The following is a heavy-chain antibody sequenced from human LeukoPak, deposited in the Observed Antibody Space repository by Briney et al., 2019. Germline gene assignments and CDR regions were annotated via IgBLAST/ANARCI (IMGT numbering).Heavy chain of an antibody. V-gene: IGHV3-30*04. Sequence: GGSLRLSCTASGFTFSSYAMHWVRQAPGKGLEWVAFISHDGSNKYYADSVKGRFTISRDNSKNTLYLQMNSLRAEDTALYYCARGSRAIVSTKFARGRYMDVWGKGSTVTVSS. J-gene: IGHJ6*03. D-gene: IGHD5/OR15-5a*01. CDR2: ISHDGSNK. CDR3: ARGSRAIVSTKFARGRYMDV. CDR1: GFTFSSYA.